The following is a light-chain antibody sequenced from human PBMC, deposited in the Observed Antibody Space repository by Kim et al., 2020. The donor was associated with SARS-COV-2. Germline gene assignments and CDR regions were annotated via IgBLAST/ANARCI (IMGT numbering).Light chain of an antibody. Sequence: EIVLTQSPATVSLSLGERATLSCRASQSVTNYLSWYRQKPGQAPSLVIYDASNRDTGIPARFSGSGSGTDFTLTISSLEPEDFAVYFCQQRSNSPITFGRGTRLEIK. V-gene: IGKV3-11*01. CDR3: QQRSNSPIT. J-gene: IGKJ5*01. CDR1: QSVTNY. CDR2: DAS.